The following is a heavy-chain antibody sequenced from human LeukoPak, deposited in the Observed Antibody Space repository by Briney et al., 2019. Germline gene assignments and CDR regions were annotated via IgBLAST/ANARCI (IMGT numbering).Heavy chain of an antibody. Sequence: GGSLRLSCAASGFSISSFWMHWVRQAPGKGLVWVSRVNGEGGYRNYADSVKGRFTISRDNARNTLYLQMHSLRAEDTAVYYCVRDGDDYNFDYWGQGTLVTVSS. V-gene: IGHV3-74*01. CDR1: GFSISSFW. CDR2: VNGEGGYR. J-gene: IGHJ4*02. D-gene: IGHD5-24*01. CDR3: VRDGDDYNFDY.